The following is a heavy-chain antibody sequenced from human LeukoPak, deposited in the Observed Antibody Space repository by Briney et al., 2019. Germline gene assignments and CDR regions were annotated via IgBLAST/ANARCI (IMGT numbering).Heavy chain of an antibody. Sequence: GASVKVSCKASGYTFTGYYMHWVRQAPGQGLEWMGWINPNSGGTNYAQKFQGRVTMIRDTSISTAYMELSRLRSDDTAVYYCAREAIAARRRGFDYWGQGTLVTVSS. CDR2: INPNSGGT. V-gene: IGHV1-2*02. CDR1: GYTFTGYY. CDR3: AREAIAARRRGFDY. J-gene: IGHJ4*02. D-gene: IGHD6-6*01.